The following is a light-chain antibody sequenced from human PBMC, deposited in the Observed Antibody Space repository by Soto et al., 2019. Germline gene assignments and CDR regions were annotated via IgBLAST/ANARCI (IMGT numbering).Light chain of an antibody. J-gene: IGKJ1*01. CDR3: QQYYSTPT. CDR2: WAS. CDR1: QNVLYSTNNKDY. V-gene: IGKV4-1*01. Sequence: DIVMTQSPDSLAASLGERATINCKSSQNVLYSTNNKDYLAWYQHKPGHPPKLLISWASTRESGVPDRFSGSGSGTDFTLTISSLQAEDVAVYSCQQYYSTPTFGQGTRVEIK.